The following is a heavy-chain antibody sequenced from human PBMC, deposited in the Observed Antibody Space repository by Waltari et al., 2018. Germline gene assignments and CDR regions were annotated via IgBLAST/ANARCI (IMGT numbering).Heavy chain of an antibody. V-gene: IGHV1-2*06. J-gene: IGHJ1*01. CDR3: AAGLNRSQYFQH. Sequence: QVQLVQSGAEVKKPGASVKVSCKASGYTFTGYYMHWVRQAPGQGLEWMGRINPNSGGTNYAQKFQGRVTITADESTSTAYMELSSLRSEDTAVYYCAAGLNRSQYFQHWGQGTLVTVSS. CDR2: INPNSGGT. D-gene: IGHD3-16*01. CDR1: GYTFTGYY.